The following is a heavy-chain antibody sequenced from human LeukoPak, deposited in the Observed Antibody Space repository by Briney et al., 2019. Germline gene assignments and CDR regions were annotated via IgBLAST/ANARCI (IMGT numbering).Heavy chain of an antibody. J-gene: IGHJ4*02. CDR1: GFTFSSYA. CDR3: ARRDGYSFDY. CDR2: ISGSGGST. V-gene: IGHV3-23*01. D-gene: IGHD5-24*01. Sequence: GGSLRLSCAASGFTFSSYAMSWVRQAPGKGLEWVSAISGSGGSTYYTDSVKGRFTISRDNAKNSLYLQMNSLRAEDTAVYYCARRDGYSFDYWGQGTLVTVSS.